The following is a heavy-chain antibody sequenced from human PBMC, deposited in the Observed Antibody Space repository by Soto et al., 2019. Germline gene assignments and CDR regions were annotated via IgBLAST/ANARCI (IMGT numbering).Heavy chain of an antibody. Sequence: GGSLRLSCAASGFTFSSYAMSWVRQAPGKGLEWVSAISGSGGSTYYADSVKGRFTISRDNSKNTLYLQMNSLRAEDTAVYYCAKGPLYYYGSGSDFDYWGQGTLVTVSS. V-gene: IGHV3-23*01. CDR3: AKGPLYYYGSGSDFDY. CDR2: ISGSGGST. CDR1: GFTFSSYA. J-gene: IGHJ4*02. D-gene: IGHD3-10*01.